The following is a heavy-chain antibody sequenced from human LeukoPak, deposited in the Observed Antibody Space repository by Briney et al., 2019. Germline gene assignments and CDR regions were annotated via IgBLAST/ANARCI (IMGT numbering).Heavy chain of an antibody. V-gene: IGHV3-23*01. CDR2: INAVNANT. D-gene: IGHD4/OR15-4a*01. CDR3: AKQFLGAN. CDR1: GFIFSNYA. J-gene: IGHJ4*02. Sequence: GGSLILSCAASGFIFSNYAMTWVRQAPGKGLEYVATINAVNANTYYADSVKGRFTVSRDNSENTLYLQMSSLRAEDTAVYYCAKQFLGANWGQGTLVTVSS.